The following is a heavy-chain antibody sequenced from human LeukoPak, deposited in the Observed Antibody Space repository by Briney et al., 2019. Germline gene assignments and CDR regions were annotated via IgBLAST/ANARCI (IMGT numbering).Heavy chain of an antibody. V-gene: IGHV6-1*01. CDR3: ARASYYGSGSYYSLPYYYYYGMDV. Sequence: SQTLSLTCAISGDSASSNSAAWNWIRQSPSRGLEWLGRTYYRSKWYNDYAVSVKSRITINPDTSKNQFSLQLNSVTPEDTAVYYCARASYYGSGSYYSLPYYYYYGMDVWGQGTTVTVSS. J-gene: IGHJ6*02. CDR1: GDSASSNSAA. D-gene: IGHD3-10*01. CDR2: TYYRSKWYN.